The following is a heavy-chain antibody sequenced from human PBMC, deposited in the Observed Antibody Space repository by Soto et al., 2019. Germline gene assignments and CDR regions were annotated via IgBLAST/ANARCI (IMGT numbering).Heavy chain of an antibody. CDR1: GGSISSYY. V-gene: IGHV4-59*08. D-gene: IGHD3-10*01. Sequence: SETLSLTCTVSGGSISSYYWSWIRQPPGKGLECIGYIYYNGRADYSPSLKSRVTISVDASKNQFSLKLSSVTAADTAVYYCARLRGGPHNWFDPWGQGTRVTVSS. CDR3: ARLRGGPHNWFDP. CDR2: IYYNGRA. J-gene: IGHJ5*02.